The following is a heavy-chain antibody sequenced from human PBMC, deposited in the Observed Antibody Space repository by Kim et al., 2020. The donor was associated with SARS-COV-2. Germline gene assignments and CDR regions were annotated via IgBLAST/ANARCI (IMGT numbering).Heavy chain of an antibody. Sequence: SETLSLTCAVYGGSFSGYYWSWIRQPPGKGLEWIGEINHSGSTNYNPSLKSRVTISVDTSKNQFSLKLSSVTAADTAVYYCARMGYVVREPFDYCGQGTLVTVSS. V-gene: IGHV4-34*01. CDR1: GGSFSGYY. CDR3: ARMGYVVREPFDY. D-gene: IGHD3-10*01. CDR2: INHSGST. J-gene: IGHJ4*02.